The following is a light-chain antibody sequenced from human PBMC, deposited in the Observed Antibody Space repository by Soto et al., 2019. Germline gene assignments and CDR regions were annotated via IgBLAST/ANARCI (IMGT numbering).Light chain of an antibody. J-gene: IGKJ1*01. CDR1: QSISGT. CDR2: GAS. V-gene: IGKV3-15*01. Sequence: IVMTQSPATLPVSPGGRATLSCRASQSISGTLAWYQQKPGQAPRLLIYGASTRAAGFPARFSGSGSGTEFTLTIASLEPEDSGLYYCQQYAGAPWTFGPGTKVDIK. CDR3: QQYAGAPWT.